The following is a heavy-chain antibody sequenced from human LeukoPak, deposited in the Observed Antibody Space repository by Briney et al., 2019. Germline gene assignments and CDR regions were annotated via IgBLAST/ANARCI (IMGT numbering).Heavy chain of an antibody. V-gene: IGHV3-11*04. CDR2: ISGSSTII. Sequence: GGSLRLSCAASGSSFGDHYMSWIRQAPGKGLEWLAYISGSSTIIYYADSVKGRFTISRDNSKNTLYLQMNSLRAEDTAVYYCAKDLVSYNWNYGGLFDYWGQGTLVTVSS. J-gene: IGHJ4*02. CDR1: GSSFGDHY. D-gene: IGHD1-7*01. CDR3: AKDLVSYNWNYGGLFDY.